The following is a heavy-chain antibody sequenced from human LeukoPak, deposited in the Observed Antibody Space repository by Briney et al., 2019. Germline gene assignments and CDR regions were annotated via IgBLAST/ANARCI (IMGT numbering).Heavy chain of an antibody. Sequence: SETLSLTCTVSGGSISSYYWTWIRQPAGKGLEWIGRIYSSGSTNYGPSLKSRVTMSVDTSKNQFSLKLSSVTAADTAVYYCARDRSSGYYYHPWGQGTLVTVSS. V-gene: IGHV4-4*07. CDR2: IYSSGST. CDR1: GGSISSYY. CDR3: ARDRSSGYYYHP. J-gene: IGHJ5*02. D-gene: IGHD3-22*01.